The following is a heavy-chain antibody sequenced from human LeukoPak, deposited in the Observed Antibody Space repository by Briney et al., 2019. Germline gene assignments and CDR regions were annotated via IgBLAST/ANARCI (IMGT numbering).Heavy chain of an antibody. CDR3: ASYGTGTTPRYYYYMDV. Sequence: ASVKVSCKASGGTFSSYAISWVRQAPGQGLEWMGGIIPIFGTANYAQKFQGRVTITADESTSTAYMELSSLRSEDTAVYYCASYGTGTTPRYYYYMDVWGKGTTVTVSS. V-gene: IGHV1-69*13. CDR1: GGTFSSYA. D-gene: IGHD2-8*02. J-gene: IGHJ6*03. CDR2: IIPIFGTA.